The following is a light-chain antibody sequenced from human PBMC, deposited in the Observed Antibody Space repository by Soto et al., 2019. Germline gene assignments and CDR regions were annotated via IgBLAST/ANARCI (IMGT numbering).Light chain of an antibody. Sequence: EIVMTQSPATLSVSPGERATLSCRASQNVHSNLAWYLQKPGQAPRLLIYGASNRATGTPARFSGSGSGTEFTLTISSLQSEDFAVYYCHQYNNWPLTFGPGTKVDIK. CDR2: GAS. J-gene: IGKJ3*01. V-gene: IGKV3-15*01. CDR1: QNVHSN. CDR3: HQYNNWPLT.